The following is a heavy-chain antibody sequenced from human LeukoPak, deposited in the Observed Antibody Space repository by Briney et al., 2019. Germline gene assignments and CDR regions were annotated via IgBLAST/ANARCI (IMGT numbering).Heavy chain of an antibody. CDR2: IYNSGTT. CDR1: GGSIGSGGYY. Sequence: SETLSLTCTVSGGSIGSGGYYWNWIRQHPGKGLEWIGYIYNSGTTHIRPSLKSRVIISGDTSKNQLSLKLSSVTAADTAVYYCARGGAAIVAVTFFDYWGQGTLVTVSS. V-gene: IGHV4-31*03. D-gene: IGHD3-22*01. CDR3: ARGGAAIVAVTFFDY. J-gene: IGHJ4*02.